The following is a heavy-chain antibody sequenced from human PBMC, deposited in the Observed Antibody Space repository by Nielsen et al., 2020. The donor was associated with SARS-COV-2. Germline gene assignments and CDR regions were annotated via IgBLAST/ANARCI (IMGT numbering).Heavy chain of an antibody. J-gene: IGHJ6*02. CDR3: VRHGRAISRSIFHYYYGLDV. Sequence: GESLKISCKVSGYDFAKMWIGWVRQMPGKGLEWMGFIYPGDSDTRYSPSFQGQVTISADKSTNTAFLQWSSLKASDSAVYYCVRHGRAISRSIFHYYYGLDVWGQGTTVTVS. V-gene: IGHV5-51*01. CDR1: GYDFAKMW. D-gene: IGHD2-21*01. CDR2: IYPGDSDT.